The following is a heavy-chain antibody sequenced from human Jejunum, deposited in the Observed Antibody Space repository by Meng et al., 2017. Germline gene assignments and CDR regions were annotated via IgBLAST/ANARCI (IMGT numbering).Heavy chain of an antibody. V-gene: IGHV3-48*03. CDR1: GFTFGSYE. D-gene: IGHD1-1*01. CDR3: ARYNYEPNCLDY. CDR2: ISSTGGST. Sequence: GESLKISCAASGFTFGSYEVNWVRQAPGKGLEWVSYISSTGGSTYYADSVKGRFTISRDNAKNSLYLQMNSLRAGDTGVYYCARYNYEPNCLDYWGQGTLVTVSS. J-gene: IGHJ4*02.